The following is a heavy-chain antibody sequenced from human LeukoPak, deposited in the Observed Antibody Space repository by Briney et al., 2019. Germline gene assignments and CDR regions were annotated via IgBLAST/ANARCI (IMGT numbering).Heavy chain of an antibody. D-gene: IGHD4/OR15-4a*01. J-gene: IGHJ4*02. CDR1: GFTFSDSA. CDR2: IRSKPNNYAT. CDR3: TRHLIGAAPFDY. Sequence: GGSLRLSCAASGFTFSDSAFHWVRQASGKGLEWVGRIRSKPNNYATAYSASVKGRFTISRDDSKNTAYLQMNSLNTEDAAMYYCTRHLIGAAPFDYWGQGTLVSVSS. V-gene: IGHV3-73*01.